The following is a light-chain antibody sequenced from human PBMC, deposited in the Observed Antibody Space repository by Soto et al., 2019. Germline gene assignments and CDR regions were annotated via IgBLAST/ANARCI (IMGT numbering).Light chain of an antibody. V-gene: IGKV2-28*01. Sequence: DIVMTQSPLPLPVTPGEPASISCRSSHSLLQSDRNSRLEWYVQKPGQSPQLLIYLGSLRASGVPDRFSGSGSGTDFTLKISRVEAGDVGVYFCMQARQSPQTFGQGTKLEI. CDR2: LGS. CDR1: HSLLQSDRNSR. CDR3: MQARQSPQT. J-gene: IGKJ2*01.